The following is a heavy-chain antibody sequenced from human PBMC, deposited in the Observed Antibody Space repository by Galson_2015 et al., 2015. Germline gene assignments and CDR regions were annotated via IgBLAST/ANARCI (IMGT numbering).Heavy chain of an antibody. J-gene: IGHJ6*03. CDR2: ISGSGGGT. V-gene: IGHV3-23*01. CDR1: GFTFSSYA. D-gene: IGHD3-10*01. Sequence: SLRLSCAASGFTFSSYAMSWLRQAPGKGLEWVSAISGSGGGTYYADSVKGRFTISRDNSKNTLYLQMSSLRAEDTAVYYCANSGSGSGLSYYYMDVWGKGTTVTVSS. CDR3: ANSGSGSGLSYYYMDV.